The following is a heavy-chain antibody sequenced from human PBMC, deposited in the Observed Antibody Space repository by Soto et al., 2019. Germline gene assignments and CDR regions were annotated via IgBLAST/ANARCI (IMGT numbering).Heavy chain of an antibody. CDR2: IYHSGST. Sequence: PSETLSLTCAVSGGSISSGGYSWSWIRQPPGKGLEWIGYIYHSGSTYYNPSLKSRVTISVDRSKNQFSLKLSSVTAADTAVYYCARVSSGWYRGYLDYWGQGTLVTVSS. J-gene: IGHJ4*02. V-gene: IGHV4-30-2*01. CDR1: GGSISSGGYS. CDR3: ARVSSGWYRGYLDY. D-gene: IGHD6-19*01.